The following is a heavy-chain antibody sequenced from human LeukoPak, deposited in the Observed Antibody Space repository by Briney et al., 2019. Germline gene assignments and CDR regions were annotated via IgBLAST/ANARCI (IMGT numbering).Heavy chain of an antibody. V-gene: IGHV3-23*01. J-gene: IGHJ4*02. CDR3: ARGEAVAATGFYFDY. D-gene: IGHD6-19*01. CDR2: IGGSGDKT. CDR1: GFTFSSNA. Sequence: PGGSLRLSCAASGFTFSSNAMSWVRQAPGKGLEWVSTIGGSGDKTFYADSVKGRFTISRDNSKNTLYLQMNSLRAEDTAVYYCARGEAVAATGFYFDYWGQGTLVTVSS.